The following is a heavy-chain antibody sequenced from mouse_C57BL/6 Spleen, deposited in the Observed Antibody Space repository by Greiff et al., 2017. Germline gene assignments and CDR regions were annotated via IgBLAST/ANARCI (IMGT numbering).Heavy chain of an antibody. D-gene: IGHD4-1*01. Sequence: QVHVKQPGAELVKPGASVKMSCKASGYTFTSYWITWVKQRPGQGLEWIGDIYPGSGSTNYNEKFKSKATLTVDTSSSTAYMQLSSLTSEDSAVYYCAREVGRYFDVWGTGTTVTVSS. CDR3: AREVGRYFDV. V-gene: IGHV1-55*01. CDR2: IYPGSGST. J-gene: IGHJ1*03. CDR1: GYTFTSYW.